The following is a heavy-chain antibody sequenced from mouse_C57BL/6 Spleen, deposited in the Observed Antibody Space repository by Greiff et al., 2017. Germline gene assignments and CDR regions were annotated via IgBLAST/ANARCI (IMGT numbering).Heavy chain of an antibody. Sequence: EVKLVESGGGLVQPGGSLSLSCAASGFTFTDYYMSWVRQPPGKALEWLGFIRNKANGYTTEYSASVKGRFTISRDNSPSILYLQMNALRAEDSATYYCARSFGYYFDYWGEGTTLTVSS. V-gene: IGHV7-3*01. J-gene: IGHJ2*01. CDR3: ARSFGYYFDY. D-gene: IGHD2-2*01. CDR1: GFTFTDYY. CDR2: IRNKANGYTT.